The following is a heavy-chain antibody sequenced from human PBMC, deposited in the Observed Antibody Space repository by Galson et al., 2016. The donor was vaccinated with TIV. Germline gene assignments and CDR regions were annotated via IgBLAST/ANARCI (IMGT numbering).Heavy chain of an antibody. Sequence: SLRLSCAASGFTFSSFAMPWVRQAPGKGLEWVSRLSAGGGRTDYADSVKGRFTISRDNPKNTLYLQMSSLRADDTAVYFCAKMDSSGFDYVRRFDFWGQGTLATVSS. V-gene: IGHV3-23*01. D-gene: IGHD3-22*01. CDR3: AKMDSSGFDYVRRFDF. CDR2: LSAGGGRT. J-gene: IGHJ4*02. CDR1: GFTFSSFA.